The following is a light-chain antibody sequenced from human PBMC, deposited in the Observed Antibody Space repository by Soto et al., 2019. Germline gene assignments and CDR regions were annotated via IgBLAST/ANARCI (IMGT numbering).Light chain of an antibody. Sequence: EIVMTQSQATLSVSPGERATLSCRASRSVSSNLAWYQQKPGQAPRLLMYGASTRATGIPARFSGGGSGTEFTLTISILQSEDFAVYYCQQYNNWPPYTFGQGTNVDIK. CDR3: QQYNNWPPYT. CDR1: RSVSSN. CDR2: GAS. V-gene: IGKV3-15*01. J-gene: IGKJ2*01.